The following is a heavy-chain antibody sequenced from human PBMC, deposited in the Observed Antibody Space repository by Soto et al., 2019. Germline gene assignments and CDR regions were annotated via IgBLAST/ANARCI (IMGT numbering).Heavy chain of an antibody. J-gene: IGHJ6*02. V-gene: IGHV1-2*02. Sequence: ASVKVSCKASGYTFTCYYMHWVRQAPGQGLEWMGWINPNSGGTNYAQKFQGRVTMTRDTSISTAYMELSRLRSDDTAVYYCARTVRVTTIFGMVKAYYGMDVWGQGTTVTVSS. CDR2: INPNSGGT. CDR3: ARTVRVTTIFGMVKAYYGMDV. D-gene: IGHD3-3*01. CDR1: GYTFTCYY.